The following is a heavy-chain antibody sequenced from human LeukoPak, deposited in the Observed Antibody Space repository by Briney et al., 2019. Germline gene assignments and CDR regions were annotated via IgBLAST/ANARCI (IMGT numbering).Heavy chain of an antibody. V-gene: IGHV1-8*01. CDR3: ARGNPPTITMIVVGYYMDV. CDR2: MNPNSGNT. Sequence: GASVKVSCKASGYTFTSYDINWVRQATGQGREWMGWMNPNSGNTGYAQKFQGRVTMTRNTSISTAYMELSSLRSEDTAVYYCARGNPPTITMIVVGYYMDVWGKGTTVTISS. CDR1: GYTFTSYD. J-gene: IGHJ6*03. D-gene: IGHD3-22*01.